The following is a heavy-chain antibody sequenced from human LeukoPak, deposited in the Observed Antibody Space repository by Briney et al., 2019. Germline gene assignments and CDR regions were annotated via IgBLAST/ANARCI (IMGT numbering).Heavy chain of an antibody. V-gene: IGHV4-39*02. Sequence: PSETLSLTCTVSGDSISSSPHYWAWLPQPPGEALEWIAAIHYTGGTRHNASLKSRINISLDTASNHFSLQLRSVNAADTAVYRCARGVYINMTWIYFDYWGQGALVTVSS. CDR2: IHYTGGT. D-gene: IGHD5/OR15-5a*01. CDR1: GDSISSSPHY. J-gene: IGHJ4*02. CDR3: ARGVYINMTWIYFDY.